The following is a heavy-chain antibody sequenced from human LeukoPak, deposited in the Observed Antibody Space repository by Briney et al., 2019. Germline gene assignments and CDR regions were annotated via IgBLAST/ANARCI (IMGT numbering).Heavy chain of an antibody. CDR2: IKQDGSEK. CDR3: ARNYMVRAVIIDY. V-gene: IGHV3-7*01. J-gene: IGHJ4*02. Sequence: GGSLRLSCAASGFTFSRYSMNWGRQAPGKGLEWVANIKQDGSEKYYVDSVKGRFTISRDNATNSLYLQMNSLRAEDTAVYYCARNYMVRAVIIDYWGQGTLVTVSS. D-gene: IGHD3-10*01. CDR1: GFTFSRYS.